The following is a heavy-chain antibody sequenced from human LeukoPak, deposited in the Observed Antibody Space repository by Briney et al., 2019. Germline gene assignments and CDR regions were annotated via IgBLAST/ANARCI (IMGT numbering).Heavy chain of an antibody. V-gene: IGHV4-4*07. D-gene: IGHD2-15*01. CDR1: GGSISSSY. CDR2: IYTSGST. CDR3: ARELLGYCSGGSCYSSHWFDP. Sequence: SETLSLTCTVSGGSISSSYWSWIRQPAGKGLEWIGRIYTSGSTNYNPSLKSRVTTSADTSKNQFSLKLSSVTAADTAVYYCARELLGYCSGGSCYSSHWFDPWGQGTLVTVSS. J-gene: IGHJ5*02.